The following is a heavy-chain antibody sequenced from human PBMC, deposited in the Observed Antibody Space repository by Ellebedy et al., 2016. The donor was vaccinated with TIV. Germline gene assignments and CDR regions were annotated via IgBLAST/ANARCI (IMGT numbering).Heavy chain of an antibody. CDR3: AGGFGEP. CDR2: INHSGST. CDR1: GGSFSGYY. D-gene: IGHD3-10*01. J-gene: IGHJ4*02. Sequence: GSLRLXCAVYGGSFSGYYWSWIRQPPGKGLEWIGEINHSGSTNYNPSLKSRVTISVDTSKNQFSLKLSSVTAADTAVYYCAGGFGEPWGQGTLVTVSS. V-gene: IGHV4-34*01.